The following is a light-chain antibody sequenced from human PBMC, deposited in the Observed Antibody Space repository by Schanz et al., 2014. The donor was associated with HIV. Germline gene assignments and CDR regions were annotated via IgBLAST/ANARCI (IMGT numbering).Light chain of an antibody. J-gene: IGKJ2*01. V-gene: IGKV1-9*01. CDR1: QGISSY. CDR3: QQSHNYPYT. CDR2: AAS. Sequence: DIQLTQSPSFLSASVGDRVTITCRASQGISSYLAWYQQMPAKAPKLLIYAASTLHSGVPSRFSGSGSGTEFTLTISSLQPEDFATYFCQQSHNYPYTFGQGTKLET.